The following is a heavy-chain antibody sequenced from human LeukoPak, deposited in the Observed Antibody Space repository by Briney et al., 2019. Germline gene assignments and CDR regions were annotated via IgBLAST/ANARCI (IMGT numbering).Heavy chain of an antibody. D-gene: IGHD2-2*01. CDR2: ISGSGAGT. CDR3: AKDVGIGYCSSTICRDYYMDV. J-gene: IGHJ6*03. CDR1: GFMFSSYA. Sequence: PGGSLRLSCAASGFMFSSYAMSWVRQAPGKGLEGGSVISGSGAGTYYADSVKGRFTISRDNSKNAVYLQMNSLRAEDAAVYYCAKDVGIGYCSSTICRDYYMDVWGKGTTVTVSS. V-gene: IGHV3-23*01.